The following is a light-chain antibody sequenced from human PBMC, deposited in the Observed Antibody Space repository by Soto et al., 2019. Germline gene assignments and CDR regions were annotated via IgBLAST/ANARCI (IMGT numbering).Light chain of an antibody. Sequence: EIVMTQSPATLSVSPGERAILSCRASQSVSSNLAWYQQKPGQAPRLLIYGASTRATGIPARFSGRGSGTEFTLTISSLQSEDCAVYYCQQCNDWPHTFGQGTNLEIK. CDR3: QQCNDWPHT. CDR1: QSVSSN. J-gene: IGKJ2*01. CDR2: GAS. V-gene: IGKV3-15*01.